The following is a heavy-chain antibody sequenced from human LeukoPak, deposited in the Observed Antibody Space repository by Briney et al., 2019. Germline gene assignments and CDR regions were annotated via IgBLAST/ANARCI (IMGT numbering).Heavy chain of an antibody. V-gene: IGHV3-48*04. J-gene: IGHJ4*02. CDR1: GFTFSSYS. D-gene: IGHD6-13*01. CDR3: ARAGSGYTSPSDY. Sequence: GGSLRLSCAASGFTFSSYSMNWVHQAPGKGLEWVSYISSSSSTIYYADSVKGRFTISRDNAKHSVYLQMNRLRAEDTAVYYCARAGSGYTSPSDYWGQGTLVTVSS. CDR2: ISSSSSTI.